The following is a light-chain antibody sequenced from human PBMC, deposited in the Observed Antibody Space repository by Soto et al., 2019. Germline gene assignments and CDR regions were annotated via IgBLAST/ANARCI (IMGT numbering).Light chain of an antibody. CDR1: RGISSY. CDR2: EAS. V-gene: IGKV3-11*01. Sequence: ETGLTQAQSTMSLSPGERATLSCRASRGISSYLGWYQQKPGQPPRLLIYEASNRATGIPAMFSGSVSGTDFTLTIIILEPEDFAVYYCQKRNTWPLTFGGGTPWEIK. CDR3: QKRNTWPLT. J-gene: IGKJ4*01.